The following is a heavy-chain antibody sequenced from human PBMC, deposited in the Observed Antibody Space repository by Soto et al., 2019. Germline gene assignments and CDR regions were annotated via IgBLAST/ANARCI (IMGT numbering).Heavy chain of an antibody. V-gene: IGHV4-30-4*01. CDR2: IYYSGST. CDR3: ARVEYYHYYMDV. CDR1: GGSVSSDDYY. J-gene: IGHJ6*03. Sequence: SETLSLTCTVSGGSVSSDDYYWSWVGQPPGKGLEWIGYIYYSGSTYYNPSLKSRVIISLDTSKNQFSLRVGSVTAADAATYYCARVEYYHYYMDVWGQGTSVTVSS. D-gene: IGHD3-16*01.